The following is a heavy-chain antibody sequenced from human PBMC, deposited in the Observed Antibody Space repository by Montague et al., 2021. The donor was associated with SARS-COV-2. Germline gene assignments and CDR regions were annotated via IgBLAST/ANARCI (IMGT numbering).Heavy chain of an antibody. CDR1: GNSVSSGGYY. CDR2: IYYSGTT. D-gene: IGHD3-3*01. CDR3: ARAVVTNFNFWCGSSRVAHAYWFDL. V-gene: IGHV4-31*03. J-gene: IGHJ5*02. Sequence: TLSLTCTVSGNSVSSGGYYWSWIRQLPGKGLEWIGYIYYSGTTYYXXXLQSRLTISVDTSKNQFSLSLTSVTAADTAVYYCARAVVTNFNFWCGSSRVAHAYWFDLWGQGTLVTVSS.